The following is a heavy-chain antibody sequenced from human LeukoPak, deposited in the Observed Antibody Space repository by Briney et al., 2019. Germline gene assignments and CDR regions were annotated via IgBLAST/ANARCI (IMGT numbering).Heavy chain of an antibody. J-gene: IGHJ4*02. Sequence: PGGSLRLSCAASGFTFSSYAMSWVRQAPGKGLEWVSAISGSGGSTYYADSVKGRFTISRDNSKNTLYLQMNSLRAEDTAVYYCANDEWRYSSSWPLDYWGQGTLVTVSS. CDR3: ANDEWRYSSSWPLDY. CDR2: ISGSGGST. D-gene: IGHD6-13*01. CDR1: GFTFSSYA. V-gene: IGHV3-23*01.